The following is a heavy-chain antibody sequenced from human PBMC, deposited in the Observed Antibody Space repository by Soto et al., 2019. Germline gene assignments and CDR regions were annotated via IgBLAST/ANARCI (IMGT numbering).Heavy chain of an antibody. CDR3: AKGAAGTLDY. Sequence: QVQLVESGGGVVQPGRSLRLSCAASGFTFSSYGMHWVRQAPGKGLEWVAVISYDGSNKYYADSVKGRFTISRDNSKNTLYLKMNSLRAEDTAGYYCAKGAAGTLDYWGQGTLVAVSS. V-gene: IGHV3-30*18. CDR2: ISYDGSNK. CDR1: GFTFSSYG. D-gene: IGHD6-13*01. J-gene: IGHJ4*02.